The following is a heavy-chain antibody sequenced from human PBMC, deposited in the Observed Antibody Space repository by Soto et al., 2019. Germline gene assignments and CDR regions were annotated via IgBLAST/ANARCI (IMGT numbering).Heavy chain of an antibody. CDR1: GFTFSNYG. CDR2: ISYDGSIE. V-gene: IGHV3-30*03. J-gene: IGHJ4*02. CDR3: GRDCVWFGAHPIDN. Sequence: QVQVVDSGGGVVQPGRSLRLSCAASGFTFSNYGMHWVRQAPGKGLDWVAVISYDGSIEYYSESVKGRFTMSRDNSENTVYLQMNSLRTEDTAVYFCGRDCVWFGAHPIDNWGQGTLVTVSS. D-gene: IGHD3-10*01.